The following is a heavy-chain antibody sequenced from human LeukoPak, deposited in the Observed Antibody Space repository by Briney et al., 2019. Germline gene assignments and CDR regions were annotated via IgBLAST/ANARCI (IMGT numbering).Heavy chain of an antibody. V-gene: IGHV3-21*01. Sequence: GGSLRLSCAASGFTFSSYSMNWVRQAPGKGLEWVSSISSSSYIYYADSVKGRFTIARDNAKNSLYLQMNSLRAEDTAVYYCARGPGAETYYYDSSGSPAPLDYWGQGTLVTVSS. J-gene: IGHJ4*02. CDR2: ISSSSYI. CDR3: ARGPGAETYYYDSSGSPAPLDY. D-gene: IGHD3-22*01. CDR1: GFTFSSYS.